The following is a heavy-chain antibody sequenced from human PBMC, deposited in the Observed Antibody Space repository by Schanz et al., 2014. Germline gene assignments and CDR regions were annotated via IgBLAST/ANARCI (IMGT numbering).Heavy chain of an antibody. V-gene: IGHV3-33*01. CDR2: IGYDGSEK. CDR3: ARDLLVSHYDFWSGNDY. D-gene: IGHD3-3*01. Sequence: QVQLVESGGGVVQPGRSLRLSCATSGLNFDYYGMNWVRQAPGKGLEWVANIGYDGSEKYYVDSVKGRFTISRDTPKNTLYLQMNSLRADDTAVYYCARDLLVSHYDFWSGNDYWGQGTLVTVSS. CDR1: GLNFDYYG. J-gene: IGHJ4*02.